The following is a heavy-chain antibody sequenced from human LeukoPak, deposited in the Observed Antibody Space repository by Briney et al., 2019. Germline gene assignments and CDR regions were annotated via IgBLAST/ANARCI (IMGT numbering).Heavy chain of an antibody. CDR1: GGSISSYY. Sequence: SETLSLTCTVSGGSISSYYWSWIRQPPGKGREWMGYIYYSGSTNYNPSLKSRVTISVDTSKNQFSLKLSSVTAADTAVYYCARDSLLGNYFDYWGQGTLVTVSS. J-gene: IGHJ4*02. D-gene: IGHD2-15*01. CDR2: IYYSGST. CDR3: ARDSLLGNYFDY. V-gene: IGHV4-59*01.